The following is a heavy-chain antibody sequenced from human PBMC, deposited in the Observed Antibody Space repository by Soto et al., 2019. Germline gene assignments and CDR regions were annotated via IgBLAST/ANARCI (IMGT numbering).Heavy chain of an antibody. CDR1: GITLSRDW. D-gene: IGHD2-21*02. J-gene: IGHJ4*02. CDR3: AKLLHGVTALDY. V-gene: IGHV3-7*01. CDR2: IKPDGSGE. Sequence: EVQLVESGGGLVQPGGSLRLSCTASGITLSRDWMTWVRQAPGKGLEWVASIKPDGSGEYYLDSVKGRVTISRDNTKNSLYLQANSLRAEDTAMYVCAKLLHGVTALDYWGQGSLVTVSS.